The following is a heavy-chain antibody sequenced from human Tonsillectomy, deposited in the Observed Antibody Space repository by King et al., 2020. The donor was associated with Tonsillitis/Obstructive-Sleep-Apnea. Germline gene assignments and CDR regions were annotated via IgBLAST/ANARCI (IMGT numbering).Heavy chain of an antibody. V-gene: IGHV3-23*04. Sequence: VQLVESGGGLVQPGGSLRLSCAASGFTFNNYALNWVRQAPGKGLEWVSGISGGGGNTYYAHSVKGRFTISRDNSKNKLYLQMNSLRAEDTAVYYCAKDSRGWEPDYYFDYWGQGTLVTVSS. CDR3: AKDSRGWEPDYYFDY. J-gene: IGHJ4*02. CDR1: GFTFNNYA. CDR2: ISGGGGNT. D-gene: IGHD1-26*01.